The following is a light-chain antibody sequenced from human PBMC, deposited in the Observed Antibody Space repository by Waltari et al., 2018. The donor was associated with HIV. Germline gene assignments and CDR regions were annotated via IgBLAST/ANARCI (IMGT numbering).Light chain of an antibody. CDR1: NIGSKS. Sequence: SYVLPQPPSGSVAPGQTARITCGRNNIGSKSVHCYQQKPGQAPVLVVYDDSDRPSGIPERFSGSNSGNTATLTISRVEAGDEADYYCQVWDSSSDHPVFGGGTKLTVL. CDR3: QVWDSSSDHPV. J-gene: IGLJ2*01. CDR2: DDS. V-gene: IGLV3-21*02.